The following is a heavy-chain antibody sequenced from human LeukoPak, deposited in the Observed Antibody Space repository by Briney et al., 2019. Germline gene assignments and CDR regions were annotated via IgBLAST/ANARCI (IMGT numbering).Heavy chain of an antibody. CDR1: GGSFSGYY. V-gene: IGHV4-34*01. D-gene: IGHD3-22*01. CDR2: INHSGST. Sequence: SETLSLTCAVYGGSFSGYYWSWIRQPPGKGLEWIGEINHSGSTNYNPSLKSRVTISVDTSKNQFSLKLSSVTAADTAVYFCARADYYYDSSGYKYYFDYWGQGSLVTVSS. CDR3: ARADYYYDSSGYKYYFDY. J-gene: IGHJ4*02.